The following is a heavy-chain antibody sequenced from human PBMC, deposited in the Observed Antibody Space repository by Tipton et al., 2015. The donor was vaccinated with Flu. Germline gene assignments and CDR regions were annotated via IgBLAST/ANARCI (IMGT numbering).Heavy chain of an antibody. J-gene: IGHJ4*02. CDR2: IYNSEYT. D-gene: IGHD2-2*01. CDR1: GVSIGSYY. V-gene: IGHV4-59*12. CDR3: ARDPSLGMPDYFDY. Sequence: TLSLTCTVSGVSIGSYYWNWIRQPPGKGLEWIGYIYNSEYTKYNPAFRSRVTISVDTSKKQFSLQLMSVTAADTAVYYCARDPSLGMPDYFDYWGQGTLVTASS.